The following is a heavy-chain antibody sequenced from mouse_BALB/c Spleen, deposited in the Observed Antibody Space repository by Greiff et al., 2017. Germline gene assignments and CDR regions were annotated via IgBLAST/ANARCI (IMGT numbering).Heavy chain of an antibody. CDR3: ARDWDEGMDY. CDR1: GFSLTSYG. J-gene: IGHJ4*01. V-gene: IGHV2-9*02. D-gene: IGHD4-1*01. Sequence: VNLVESGPGLVAPSQSLSITCTVSGFSLTSYGVHWVRQPPGKGLEWLGVIWAGGSTNYNSALMSRLSISKDNSKSQVFLKMNSLQTDDTAMYYCARDWDEGMDYWGQGTSVTVSS. CDR2: IWAGGST.